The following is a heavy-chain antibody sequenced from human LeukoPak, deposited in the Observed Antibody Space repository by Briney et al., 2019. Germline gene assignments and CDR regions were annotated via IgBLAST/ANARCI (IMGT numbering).Heavy chain of an antibody. V-gene: IGHV3-21*04. CDR2: VSSSSSYI. D-gene: IGHD6-13*01. Sequence: GGSLRLSCAASGFTFSSYSMNWVRQAPGKGPEWVSSVSSSSSYIYYADSVKGRFTISRDNAKNSLYLQMNSLRAEDTALYYCTKDRAAAGTSYFDYWGQGTLVTVSS. CDR3: TKDRAAAGTSYFDY. J-gene: IGHJ4*02. CDR1: GFTFSSYS.